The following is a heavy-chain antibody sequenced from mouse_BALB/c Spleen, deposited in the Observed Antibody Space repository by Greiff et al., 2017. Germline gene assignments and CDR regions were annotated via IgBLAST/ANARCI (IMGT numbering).Heavy chain of an antibody. CDR1: GYTFTDYE. J-gene: IGHJ3*01. V-gene: IGHV1-15*01. CDR3: TTGAWCAY. CDR2: IDPETGGT. D-gene: IGHD4-1*01. Sequence: QVQLKESGAELVRPGASVTLSCKASGYTFTDYEMHWVKQTPVHGLEWIGAIDPETGGTAYNQKFKGKATLTADKSSSTAYMELRSLTSEDSAVYYCTTGAWCAYWGQGTLVSVSA.